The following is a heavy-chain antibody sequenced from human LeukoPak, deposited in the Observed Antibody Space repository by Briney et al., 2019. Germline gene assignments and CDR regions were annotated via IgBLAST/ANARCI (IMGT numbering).Heavy chain of an antibody. CDR3: ATGGGSGRYGFPFDC. D-gene: IGHD6-19*01. CDR1: GCVFSNSW. Sequence: GGSLRLSCTASGCVFSNSWMSWVRQAPGKGLEWVANMKQDGREKYYVDSVKGRFTVSRDNAKNSLYLQMNSLRAEDTAVYYCATGGGSGRYGFPFDCWGQGTLVTVSS. V-gene: IGHV3-7*01. CDR2: MKQDGREK. J-gene: IGHJ4*02.